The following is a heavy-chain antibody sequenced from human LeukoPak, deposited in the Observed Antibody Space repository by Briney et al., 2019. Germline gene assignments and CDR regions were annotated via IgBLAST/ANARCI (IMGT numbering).Heavy chain of an antibody. CDR1: GGSISSGDYY. Sequence: SQTLSLTGTVPGGSISSGDYYGSWIRQPPGKGLEWIGYIYYSGSTYSNPSLQSRVTISVDTSKHQFSLKLSSVTAADKAVYYCARVYYYDNSGYGKDYFDYWGQGTLVTVSS. CDR2: IYYSGST. CDR3: ARVYYYDNSGYGKDYFDY. V-gene: IGHV4-30-4*01. D-gene: IGHD3-22*01. J-gene: IGHJ4*02.